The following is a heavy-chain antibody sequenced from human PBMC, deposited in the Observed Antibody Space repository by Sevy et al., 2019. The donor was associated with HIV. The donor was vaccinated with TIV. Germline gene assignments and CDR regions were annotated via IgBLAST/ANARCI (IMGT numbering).Heavy chain of an antibody. J-gene: IGHJ4*02. CDR2: IIPILGSV. CDR1: GGIFRSYG. D-gene: IGHD6-19*01. V-gene: IGHV1-69*13. Sequence: ASVKVSCKASGGIFRSYGISWVRQAPGQGLEWMGGIIPILGSVNYAQKFQGRVTITADESTQTAYMELSSLRSEDTAVYYCVRGGGNGWYYFDYWGQETLVTVSP. CDR3: VRGGGNGWYYFDY.